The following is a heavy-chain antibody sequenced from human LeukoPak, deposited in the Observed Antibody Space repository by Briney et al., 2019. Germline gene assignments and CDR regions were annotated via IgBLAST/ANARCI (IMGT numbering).Heavy chain of an antibody. V-gene: IGHV3-11*06. CDR2: ISSSSSYT. J-gene: IGHJ5*02. CDR1: GFTFSDYY. D-gene: IGHD6-19*01. Sequence: GGSLRLSCAASGFTFSDYYMRWIRQAPGKGLEWVSYISSSSSYTNYADSVKGRFTISRDNAKNSLYLQMNSLRAEDTAVYYCARDGEYSSGWYNWFDPWGQGTLVTVSS. CDR3: ARDGEYSSGWYNWFDP.